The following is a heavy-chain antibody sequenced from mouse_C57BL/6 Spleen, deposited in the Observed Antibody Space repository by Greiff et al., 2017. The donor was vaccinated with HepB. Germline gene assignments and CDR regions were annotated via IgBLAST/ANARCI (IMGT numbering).Heavy chain of an antibody. Sequence: EVQLQQSGPELVKPGASVKISCKASGYSFTGYYMNWVKQSPEKSLEWIGEINPSTGGTTYNQKFKAKATLTVDKSSSTAYMQLKSLTSEDSAVYYCAITVVALRDWGQGTLVTVSA. V-gene: IGHV1-42*01. CDR2: INPSTGGT. J-gene: IGHJ3*01. CDR3: AITVVALRD. D-gene: IGHD1-1*01. CDR1: GYSFTGYY.